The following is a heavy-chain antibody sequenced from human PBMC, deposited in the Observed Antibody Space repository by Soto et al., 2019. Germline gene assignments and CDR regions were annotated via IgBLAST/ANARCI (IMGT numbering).Heavy chain of an antibody. D-gene: IGHD3-10*01. CDR1: GYTFTGYY. CDR3: ARAWGMVRGIRYNAFDI. CDR2: INPNSGGT. J-gene: IGHJ3*02. Sequence: QVQLVQSGAEVKKPGASVKVSCKASGYTFTGYYMHWVRQAPGQGLEWMGWINPNSGGTNYAQKFQGRVTMIRDTSISTAYMELSRLRSDDTAVYYCARAWGMVRGIRYNAFDIWGQGTMVTVSS. V-gene: IGHV1-2*02.